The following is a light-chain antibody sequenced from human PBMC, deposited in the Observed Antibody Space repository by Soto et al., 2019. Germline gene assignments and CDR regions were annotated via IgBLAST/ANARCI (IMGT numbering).Light chain of an antibody. CDR3: SLYVPTSTLGV. V-gene: IGLV2-14*01. J-gene: IGLJ1*01. CDR2: EVS. Sequence: QSVLTQPASVSGSPGQSITISCTGTSSDVGTYNYVSWYQQHPGKAPKLMIYEVSYRRSGISNRFSGSKSGNTASLTSSGLQDEDEADYYCSLYVPTSTLGVLGSGNKVTVL. CDR1: SSDVGTYNY.